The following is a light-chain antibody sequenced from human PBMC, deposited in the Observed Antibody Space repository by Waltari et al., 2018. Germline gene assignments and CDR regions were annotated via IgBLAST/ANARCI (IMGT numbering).Light chain of an antibody. V-gene: IGKV3-20*01. Sequence: EIVLTQSPGTRSFSPGERATLSCRASQSVSRTLPWYQQKPGQAPRLLIYDASSRATGIPDRFSGSGSGTDFSLTISRLEPEDFAVYYCQKYGTLPATFGQGTKVEIK. CDR2: DAS. J-gene: IGKJ1*01. CDR3: QKYGTLPAT. CDR1: QSVSRT.